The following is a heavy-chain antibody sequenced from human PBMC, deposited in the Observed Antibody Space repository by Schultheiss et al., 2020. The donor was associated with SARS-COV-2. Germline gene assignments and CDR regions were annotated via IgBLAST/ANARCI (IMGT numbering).Heavy chain of an antibody. CDR2: IDPSDSYS. CDR1: GDRFTRYW. V-gene: IGHV5-10-1*01. CDR3: ARRSTSWFDAFDI. Sequence: GESLKISCKGSGDRFTRYWITWVRQMPGKGLEWMGRIDPSDSYSNDSPSFQGHVTISADRSIKTAYLQWSSLKASDTAMYYCARRSTSWFDAFDIWGQGTMVTVSS. J-gene: IGHJ3*02. D-gene: IGHD2-2*01.